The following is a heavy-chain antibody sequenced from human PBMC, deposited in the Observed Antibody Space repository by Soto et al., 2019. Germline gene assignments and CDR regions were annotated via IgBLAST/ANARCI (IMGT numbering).Heavy chain of an antibody. CDR1: GYTFTCYY. V-gene: IGHV1-2*04. CDR2: INPNSGGT. J-gene: IGHJ4*02. CDR3: ARGYSSSWYITYYFDY. Sequence: SVKVSCKASGYTFTCYYMHWVRQAPRQGLEWMGWINPNSGGTNYAQKFQGWVTMTRDTSISTAYMELSRLRSDDTAVYYCARGYSSSWYITYYFDYWGQGTLVTVSS. D-gene: IGHD6-13*01.